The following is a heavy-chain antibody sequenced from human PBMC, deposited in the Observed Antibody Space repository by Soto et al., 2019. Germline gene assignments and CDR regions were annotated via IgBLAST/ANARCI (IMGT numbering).Heavy chain of an antibody. D-gene: IGHD5-18*01. CDR2: ISASSSI. CDR3: ARDDGGYRYGRRQYHFDS. CDR1: GFPFSSYN. V-gene: IGHV3-21*01. J-gene: IGHJ4*02. Sequence: EVQLVESGGGLVKPGGSLRLSCAASGFPFSSYNMNWVRQAPGKGLEWVASISASSSIYYADSRKGRVTISRDNAKNSMYLHMNDLRAEDTAVYYCARDDGGYRYGRRQYHFDSWGQGTLVTVSS.